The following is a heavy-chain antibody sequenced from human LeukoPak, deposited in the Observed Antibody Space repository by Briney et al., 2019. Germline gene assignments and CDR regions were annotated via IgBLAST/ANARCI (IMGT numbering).Heavy chain of an antibody. CDR3: AKTRDGYNYYFDY. CDR2: ISGDVDNT. V-gene: IGHV3-23*01. J-gene: IGHJ4*02. Sequence: GGSLRLSCATSGFNFRTYAMSWVRQAPGKGLEWVSVISGDVDNTYYADSVKGRFTISRDNSKNTLYLQMNSLRAEDTAVYYCAKTRDGYNYYFDYWGQGTLVTVSS. D-gene: IGHD5-24*01. CDR1: GFNFRTYA.